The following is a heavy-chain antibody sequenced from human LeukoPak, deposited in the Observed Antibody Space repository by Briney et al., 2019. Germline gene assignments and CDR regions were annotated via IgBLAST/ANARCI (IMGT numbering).Heavy chain of an antibody. Sequence: PSETLSLTCTVSGGSISSYYWSWIRQPPGKGPEWIGYIYYSGSTNYNPSLKSRVTISVDTSKNQFSLKLSSVTAADTAVYYCARVMRYSYGRVGAFDIWGQGTMVTVSS. V-gene: IGHV4-59*01. CDR2: IYYSGST. CDR3: ARVMRYSYGRVGAFDI. CDR1: GGSISSYY. J-gene: IGHJ3*02. D-gene: IGHD5-18*01.